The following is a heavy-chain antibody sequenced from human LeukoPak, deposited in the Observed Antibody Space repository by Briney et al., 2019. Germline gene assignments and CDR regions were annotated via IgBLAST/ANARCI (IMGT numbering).Heavy chain of an antibody. J-gene: IGHJ4*02. D-gene: IGHD3-22*01. CDR1: GGSISSYY. CDR2: IYYSGST. V-gene: IGHV4-59*12. Sequence: PSETLSLTCTVSGGSISSYYWSWIRQPPGKGLEWIGYIYYSGSTNYNPFLKSRVTISVDTSKNQFSLKLSSVTAADTAVYYCARDRYYDSSGYDYWGQGTLVTVSS. CDR3: ARDRYYDSSGYDY.